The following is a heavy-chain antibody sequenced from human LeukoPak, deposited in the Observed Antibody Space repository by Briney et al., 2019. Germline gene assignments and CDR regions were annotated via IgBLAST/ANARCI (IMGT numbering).Heavy chain of an antibody. CDR1: GGSFSGYY. D-gene: IGHD1-26*01. J-gene: IGHJ4*02. CDR3: ARGGRELLRRAPRMYYFDY. Sequence: PSETLSLTCAVYGGSFSGYYWSWIRQPSGKGLEWIGEINHSGSTNYNPSLKSRVTISVDTSKNQFSLKLSSVTAADTAVYYCARGGRELLRRAPRMYYFDYWGQGTLVTVSS. V-gene: IGHV4-34*01. CDR2: INHSGST.